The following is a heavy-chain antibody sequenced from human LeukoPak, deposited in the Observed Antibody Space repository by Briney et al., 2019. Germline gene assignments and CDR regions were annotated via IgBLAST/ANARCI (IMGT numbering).Heavy chain of an antibody. Sequence: PSETLSPTCAVSGGSISSSNWWSWVRQPPGKGLEWIGEIYHSGSTNYNPSLKSRVTISVDKSKNQFSLKLSSVTTADTAVYYCAREAGTDYYGSGELSYFDYWGQGTLVTVSS. CDR3: AREAGTDYYGSGELSYFDY. CDR1: GGSISSSNW. CDR2: IYHSGST. D-gene: IGHD3-10*01. J-gene: IGHJ4*02. V-gene: IGHV4-4*02.